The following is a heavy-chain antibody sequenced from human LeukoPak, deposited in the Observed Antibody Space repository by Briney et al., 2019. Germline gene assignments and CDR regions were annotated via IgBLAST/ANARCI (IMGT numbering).Heavy chain of an antibody. J-gene: IGHJ4*02. CDR1: GFTFSSYW. D-gene: IGHD1-1*01. CDR2: IKQDGSEK. Sequence: GGSLRLSCAASGFTFSSYWMSWVRQAPGKGLEWVANIKQDGSEKYYVDSVKGRFTISRDNAKNSLYLQMNSLRAEDTAVYYCARRAGTYPPSYFDYWGQGTLVTVSS. V-gene: IGHV3-7*01. CDR3: ARRAGTYPPSYFDY.